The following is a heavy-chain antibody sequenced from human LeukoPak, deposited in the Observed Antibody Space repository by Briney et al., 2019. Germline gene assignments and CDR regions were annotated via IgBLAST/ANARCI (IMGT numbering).Heavy chain of an antibody. CDR2: IYTSGST. J-gene: IGHJ2*01. D-gene: IGHD6-13*01. CDR3: ARLSSSWYQDWYFDL. Sequence: PSGTLSLTCAVSGGSISSSNWWSWIRQPPGKGLEWIGRIYTSGSTNYNPSLKSRVTMSEDTSKKQFSLKLSSVTAADTAVYYCARLSSSWYQDWYFDLWGRGTLVTVSS. CDR1: GGSISSSNW. V-gene: IGHV4-4*02.